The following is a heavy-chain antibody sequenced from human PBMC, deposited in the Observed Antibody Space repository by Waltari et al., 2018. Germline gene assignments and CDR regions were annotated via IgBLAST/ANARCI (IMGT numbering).Heavy chain of an antibody. D-gene: IGHD1-7*01. Sequence: QVQLVQSGAEVKKPGASVKVSCRTSGYNFANYYVQWVRQAPGQGLEWMGIINPGYGTTSYAQKYQGRVTMAMDTSTNTVYLEMSSLTSEDTTVYYWARGLPGSTFRTEYDYWGQGTLVTVSS. J-gene: IGHJ4*02. CDR3: ARGLPGSTFRTEYDY. CDR1: GYNFANYY. V-gene: IGHV1-46*01. CDR2: INPGYGTT.